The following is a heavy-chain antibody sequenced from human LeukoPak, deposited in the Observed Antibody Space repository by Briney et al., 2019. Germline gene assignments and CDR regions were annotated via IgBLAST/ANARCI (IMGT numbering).Heavy chain of an antibody. CDR1: GYSFTSYW. V-gene: IGHV5-51*01. CDR3: ARHGSQEGSTIFGVVNPGDLGY. D-gene: IGHD3-3*01. Sequence: GGALQIYCKGSGYSFTSYWIGWVRQMPGKGLEWMGIIYPGDSDTRYSPSFQGQLTISADKSISTAYLQWSSLKASDTAMYYCARHGSQEGSTIFGVVNPGDLGYWGQGTLVTVSS. J-gene: IGHJ4*02. CDR2: IYPGDSDT.